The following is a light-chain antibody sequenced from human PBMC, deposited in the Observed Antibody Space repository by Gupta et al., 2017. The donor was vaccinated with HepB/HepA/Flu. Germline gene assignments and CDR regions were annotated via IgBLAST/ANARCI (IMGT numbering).Light chain of an antibody. CDR3: VLYVGSGIWV. V-gene: IGLV8-61*01. CDR2: RTN. Sequence: QTVVTQEPSFSVSPGGTVTLTCGLSSGSVSSSNYPSWYQQTPGQAQRTLIYRTNTRSAGVPDRFSGSIRGNTAALTITGAQADDESDYYCVLYVGSGIWVFGGGTKLTVL. J-gene: IGLJ3*02. CDR1: SGSVSSSNY.